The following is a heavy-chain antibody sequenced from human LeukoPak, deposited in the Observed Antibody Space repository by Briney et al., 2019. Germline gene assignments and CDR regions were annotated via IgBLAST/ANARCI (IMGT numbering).Heavy chain of an antibody. Sequence: GGSLRLSCAASGFTFSSYSMNWVRQAPGKGLEWVSYISSSSSTIYYADSVKGRFTISRDNAKNSLYLQMNSLRAEDTAVYYCARDFPYYDSSGYYYGDYFDCWGQGTLVTVSS. CDR2: ISSSSSTI. D-gene: IGHD3-22*01. V-gene: IGHV3-48*01. CDR3: ARDFPYYDSSGYYYGDYFDC. J-gene: IGHJ4*02. CDR1: GFTFSSYS.